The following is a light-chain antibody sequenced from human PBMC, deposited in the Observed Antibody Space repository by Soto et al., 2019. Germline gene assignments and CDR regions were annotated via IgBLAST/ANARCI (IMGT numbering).Light chain of an antibody. V-gene: IGKV3-20*01. CDR3: QQYDSLPRT. CDR2: GAS. CDR1: QSVNNNF. Sequence: EIVLTQSPGTLSLSPGERATLSCRASQSVNNNFLAWYRQKPGQAPRLLIYGASSRATGIPDRFSGRGSGTDFTLTISRLEPGDFAMYYCQQYDSLPRTFGQGTKVEVK. J-gene: IGKJ1*01.